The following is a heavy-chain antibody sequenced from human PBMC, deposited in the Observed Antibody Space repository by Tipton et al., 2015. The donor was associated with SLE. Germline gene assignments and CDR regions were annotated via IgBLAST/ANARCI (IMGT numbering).Heavy chain of an antibody. J-gene: IGHJ6*03. CDR3: ARDWCSSASCYGYCYMDV. V-gene: IGHV4-39*07. D-gene: IGHD2-2*01. CDR1: GGSISSSSYY. Sequence: TLSLTCTVSGGSISSSSYYWGWIRQPPGKGLEWIGGIYYSGSTYYNPSLKSRVTISVDRSKNQFSLKLSSVTAADTAVYYCARDWCSSASCYGYCYMDVWGKGTTVTVSS. CDR2: IYYSGST.